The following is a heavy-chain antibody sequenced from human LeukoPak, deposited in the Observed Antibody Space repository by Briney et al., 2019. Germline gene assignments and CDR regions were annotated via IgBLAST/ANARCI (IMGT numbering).Heavy chain of an antibody. CDR3: ARGPDKLSWYRFDY. Sequence: ASVKVSCKVSGYTLTELSMHWVRQAPGKGLEWMGGFDPEDGETIYAQKFQGRVTITADKSTNTAHMELSSLRSEDTAMYYCARGPDKLSWYRFDYWGQGTLVTVSS. D-gene: IGHD6-13*01. CDR1: GYTLTELS. J-gene: IGHJ4*02. CDR2: FDPEDGET. V-gene: IGHV1-24*01.